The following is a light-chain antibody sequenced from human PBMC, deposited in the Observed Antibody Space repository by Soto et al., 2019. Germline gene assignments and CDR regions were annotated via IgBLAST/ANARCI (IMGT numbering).Light chain of an antibody. J-gene: IGKJ4*01. V-gene: IGKV1-9*01. CDR3: QQFNTYPVT. CDR2: AAS. CDR1: QGISRY. Sequence: IQLTQSPSSLSASVGDSVTITCRASQGISRYLSWYQQKPGRAPKLLISAASTLQSGVPARFSGSGSGTDFTLSITSLQPEDFATYCCQQFNTYPVTFGGGTKVDIK.